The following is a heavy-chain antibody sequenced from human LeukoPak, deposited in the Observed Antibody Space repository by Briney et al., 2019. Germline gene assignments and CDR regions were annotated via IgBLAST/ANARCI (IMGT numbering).Heavy chain of an antibody. CDR3: ARFRYSYGCDY. Sequence: PSETLSLTCTVSGGSISSYYWSWIRQPPGKGLEWIGYIYYSGSTNYNPSLKSRVTISVDTSKNQFSLKLSSVTAADTAVYYCARFRYSYGCDYWGQGTLVTVSS. CDR2: IYYSGST. CDR1: GGSISSYY. D-gene: IGHD5-18*01. V-gene: IGHV4-59*01. J-gene: IGHJ4*02.